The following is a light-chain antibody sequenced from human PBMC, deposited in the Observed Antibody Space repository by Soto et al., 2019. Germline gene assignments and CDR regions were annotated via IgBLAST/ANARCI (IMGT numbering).Light chain of an antibody. J-gene: IGKJ2*01. CDR3: RQRSTWPPA. CDR2: DAS. V-gene: IGKV3-11*01. Sequence: EIVLTQSPATLSLSPGERATLSCRASQSVSSYLAWYQQKPGQAPRLLIYDASNRATGIPARFSGSGSGTDFTLTISSLEPEDFAFYYCRQRSTWPPAFGQGTKLEIK. CDR1: QSVSSY.